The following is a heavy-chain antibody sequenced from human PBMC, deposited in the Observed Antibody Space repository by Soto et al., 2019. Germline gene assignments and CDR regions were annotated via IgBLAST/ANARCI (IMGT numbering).Heavy chain of an antibody. D-gene: IGHD6-13*01. CDR3: ARDLGIAAAGRYYFYGMDV. Sequence: SVQVSCKASGYTLTGYYMHWVRQAPRQGLAWMGGIIPIFGAANYAQKFQGRVTITADESTSTAYMELSSLRSEDTAVYYCARDLGIAAAGRYYFYGMDVWGQGTTVTVSS. CDR1: GYTLTGYY. CDR2: IIPIFGAA. V-gene: IGHV1-69*13. J-gene: IGHJ6*02.